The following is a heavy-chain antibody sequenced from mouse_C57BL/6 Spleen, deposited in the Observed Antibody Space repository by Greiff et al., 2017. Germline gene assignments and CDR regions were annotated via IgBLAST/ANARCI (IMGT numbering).Heavy chain of an antibody. CDR3: ASTTVVAPYYFDY. CDR1: GFTFSSYG. D-gene: IGHD1-1*01. CDR2: ISSGGSYT. V-gene: IGHV5-6*01. J-gene: IGHJ2*01. Sequence: EVKLMESGGDLVKPGGSLKLSCAASGFTFSSYGMSWVRQTPDKRLEWVATISSGGSYTYYPDSVKGRFTISRDNAKNTLYLQMSSLKSEDTAMYYCASTTVVAPYYFDYWGQGTTRTVSS.